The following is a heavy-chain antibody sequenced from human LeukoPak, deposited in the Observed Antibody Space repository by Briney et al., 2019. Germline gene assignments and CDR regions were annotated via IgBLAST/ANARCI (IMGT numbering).Heavy chain of an antibody. D-gene: IGHD4-17*01. CDR1: GGSISSGSYY. CDR3: ARVRSDDYGDYEGWYFDY. J-gene: IGHJ4*02. Sequence: SQTLSLTCTVSGGSISSGSYYWSWIRQPAGKGLEWIGRIYTSGSTNYNPSLKSRVTISVDTSKNQFSLKLSSVTAADTAVYYCARVRSDDYGDYEGWYFDYWGQGTLVTVSS. V-gene: IGHV4-61*02. CDR2: IYTSGST.